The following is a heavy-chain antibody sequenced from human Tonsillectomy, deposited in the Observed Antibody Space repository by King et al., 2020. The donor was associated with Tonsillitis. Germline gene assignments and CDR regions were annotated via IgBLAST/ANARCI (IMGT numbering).Heavy chain of an antibody. V-gene: IGHV4-4*02. D-gene: IGHD5-18*01. Sequence: QLQESGPVLVKPSGTLSLTCAVSGGSISSSNWWSWVPQPPGQGLEWIREIYHSGGTTYNPYLKSRVTISVYKSKNQFSLNLTSVTAADTAVYYCALPEHSYGHEAFDIWGQGTMVTVSS. CDR1: GGSISSSNW. CDR2: IYHSGGT. CDR3: ALPEHSYGHEAFDI. J-gene: IGHJ3*02.